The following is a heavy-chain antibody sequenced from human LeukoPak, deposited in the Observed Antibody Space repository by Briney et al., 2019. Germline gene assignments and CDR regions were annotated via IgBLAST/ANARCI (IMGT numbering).Heavy chain of an antibody. CDR2: ISYDGSNK. V-gene: IGHV3-30-3*01. Sequence: GGSLRLSCAASGFTFSSYAMHWVRQAPGKGLEWVAVISYDGSNKYYADSVKGRFTISRDNSKNTLYLQMNSLRAEDTAVYYRARADTLTFLPEGGGIDYWGQGTLVTVSS. CDR3: ARADTLTFLPEGGGIDY. J-gene: IGHJ4*02. CDR1: GFTFSSYA. D-gene: IGHD3-16*01.